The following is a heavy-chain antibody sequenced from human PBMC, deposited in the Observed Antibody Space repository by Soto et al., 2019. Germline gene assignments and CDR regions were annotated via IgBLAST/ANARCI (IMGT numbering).Heavy chain of an antibody. CDR2: IYYSGST. Sequence: SETLSLTCTVSGGSISSGDDYWSWIRQPPGKGLEWIGYIYYSGSTYYNPSLKSRVTISVDTSKNQFSLKLSSVTAADTAVYYCARSAVVVTAKPYYYYGMDVWGQGTTVTVSS. CDR3: ARSAVVVTAKPYYYYGMDV. J-gene: IGHJ6*02. CDR1: GGSISSGDDY. V-gene: IGHV4-30-4*01. D-gene: IGHD2-21*02.